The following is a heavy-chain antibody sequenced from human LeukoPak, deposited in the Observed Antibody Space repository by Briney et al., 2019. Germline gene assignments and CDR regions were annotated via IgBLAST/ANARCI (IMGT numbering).Heavy chain of an antibody. Sequence: SETLSLTCTVSGGSISSYYWSWIRQPPGKGLEWIGYIYYSGSTNYNPSLKSRVTISVDTSKNQFSLKLSSVTAADTAVYYCARVGIGLRLPWYFDLWGRGTLVTVSS. CDR3: ARVGIGLRLPWYFDL. CDR2: IYYSGST. CDR1: GGSISSYY. V-gene: IGHV4-59*01. J-gene: IGHJ2*01. D-gene: IGHD4-17*01.